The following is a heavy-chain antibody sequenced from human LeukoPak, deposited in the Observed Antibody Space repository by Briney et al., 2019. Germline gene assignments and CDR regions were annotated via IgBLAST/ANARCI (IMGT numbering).Heavy chain of an antibody. D-gene: IGHD4-23*01. Sequence: QPGRSLRLSCAASGFTFSSYAMHWVRQAPGKGLEYVSSISSEGGSTYYADSVKGRFTISRDNSKNTLYLQMNSLRAEDTALYYCVKDRWVDYCGQGTLVTVSS. V-gene: IGHV3-64D*09. CDR3: VKDRWVDY. CDR2: ISSEGGST. J-gene: IGHJ4*02. CDR1: GFTFSSYA.